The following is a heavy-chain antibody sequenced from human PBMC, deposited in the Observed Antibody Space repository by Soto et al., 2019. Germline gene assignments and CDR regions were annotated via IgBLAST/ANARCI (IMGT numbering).Heavy chain of an antibody. V-gene: IGHV4-59*08. J-gene: IGHJ5*02. Sequence: SETLSLTCAVSDGSISSYYWSWIRQPPGKGLEWIGYIYYSGSTNYNPSLKSRVTISVDTSKNQFSLKLSSVTAADTAVYYCAGVLRYFDWLTTPNNWFDPWGQGTLVTVSS. D-gene: IGHD3-9*01. CDR3: AGVLRYFDWLTTPNNWFDP. CDR2: IYYSGST. CDR1: DGSISSYY.